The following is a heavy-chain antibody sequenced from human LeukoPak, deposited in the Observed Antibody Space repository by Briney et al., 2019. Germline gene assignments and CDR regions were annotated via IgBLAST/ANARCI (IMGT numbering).Heavy chain of an antibody. CDR1: GYSISSGYY. D-gene: IGHD6-13*01. Sequence: SETLSLTCTVSGYSISSGYYWGWIRQPPGKGLEWIGSIYHSGSTYYNPSLKSRVTISVDTSKNQFSLKLSSVTAADTAVYYCAKAYDIAAAGTDWFDPWGQGTLVTVSS. CDR2: IYHSGST. J-gene: IGHJ5*02. V-gene: IGHV4-38-2*02. CDR3: AKAYDIAAAGTDWFDP.